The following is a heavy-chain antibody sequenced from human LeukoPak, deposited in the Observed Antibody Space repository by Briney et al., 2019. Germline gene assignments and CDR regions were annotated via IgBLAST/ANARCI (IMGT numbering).Heavy chain of an antibody. V-gene: IGHV3-74*03. CDR2: IDSDGTGA. J-gene: IGHJ4*02. Sequence: PGGSLRLSCIASGFTFSSDRMHWVRQVPGKGLVWVSRIDSDGTGALYADAVEGRFTISRGNAKNTLYLQMNSLRGDDTAVYYCVRGGFNGNWGQGTLVTVTS. CDR1: GFTFSSDR. D-gene: IGHD2-8*01. CDR3: VRGGFNGN.